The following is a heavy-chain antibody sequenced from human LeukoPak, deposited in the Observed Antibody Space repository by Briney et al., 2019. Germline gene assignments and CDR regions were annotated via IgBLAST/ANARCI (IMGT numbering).Heavy chain of an antibody. CDR2: ISSSSSYI. V-gene: IGHV3-21*01. CDR1: RFTFSSYS. J-gene: IGHJ5*02. D-gene: IGHD4-17*01. Sequence: GGSLRFSCAASRFTFSSYSMNWVRQAPGKGLEWVSSISSSSSYIYYADSVKGRFTISRDNAKNSLYLQMNSLRAEDAAVYYCARDTDGDYWFDPWGQGTLVTVSS. CDR3: ARDTDGDYWFDP.